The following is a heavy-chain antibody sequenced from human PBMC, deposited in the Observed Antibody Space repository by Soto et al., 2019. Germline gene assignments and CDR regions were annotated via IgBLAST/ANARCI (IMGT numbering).Heavy chain of an antibody. D-gene: IGHD3-10*01. CDR1: GYTFTGYY. CDR3: ARDNGYYYGSGSSNWALLDY. J-gene: IGHJ4*02. V-gene: IGHV1-2*04. Sequence: QVQLVQSGAEVKKPGASVKVSCKASGYTFTGYYMHWVRQAPGQGLEWMGWINPNSGGTNYAQKFQGWVTMTRDPSISTADVEMSMLRSDDTAVYYGARDNGYYYGSGSSNWALLDYWGQGTLVTVSS. CDR2: INPNSGGT.